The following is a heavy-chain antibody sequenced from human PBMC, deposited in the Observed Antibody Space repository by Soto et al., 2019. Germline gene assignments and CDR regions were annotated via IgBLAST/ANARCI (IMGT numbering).Heavy chain of an antibody. D-gene: IGHD3-10*01. CDR3: TRDRVGTTTTVRGVTWFDP. Sequence: PSETLTLTCAVSGVSISSGGYYWIWIRQHPGQGLEWIGYIYYSGRTYYNPSLKSRVTISIDTSKNQLHLKLNCVNAEDTAVYYCTRDRVGTTTTVRGVTWFDPCGQGTTVTVYS. CDR1: GVSISSGGYY. CDR2: IYYSGRT. J-gene: IGHJ5*02. V-gene: IGHV4-31*11.